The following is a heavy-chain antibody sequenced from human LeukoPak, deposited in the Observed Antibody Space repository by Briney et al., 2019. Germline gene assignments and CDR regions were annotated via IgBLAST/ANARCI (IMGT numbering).Heavy chain of an antibody. J-gene: IGHJ4*02. Sequence: SVKVSCKASGGTLSSYAISWVRQAPGQGLEWMGGIIPIFGTANYAQKFQGRVTITADKSTSTPYMELSSLRSEDTAVYYCARMGSLLTPFDYWGQGTLVTVSS. CDR3: ARMGSLLTPFDY. V-gene: IGHV1-69*06. CDR2: IIPIFGTA. CDR1: GGTLSSYA. D-gene: IGHD3-16*01.